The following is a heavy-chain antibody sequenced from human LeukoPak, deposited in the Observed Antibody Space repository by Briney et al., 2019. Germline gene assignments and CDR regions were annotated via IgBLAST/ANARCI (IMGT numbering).Heavy chain of an antibody. CDR2: IKPDGSEK. D-gene: IGHD3-10*01. J-gene: IGHJ4*02. CDR3: ARVSTHSGTMFYFDY. Sequence: GGSLRLSCAASGFTFSSYWMSWVRQAPGKGLEWVANIKPDGSEKYYVDSVKGRFTISRDNAKNSLYLQGNSLRAEDTAVYYCARVSTHSGTMFYFDYWGQGTLVTVSS. V-gene: IGHV3-7*01. CDR1: GFTFSSYW.